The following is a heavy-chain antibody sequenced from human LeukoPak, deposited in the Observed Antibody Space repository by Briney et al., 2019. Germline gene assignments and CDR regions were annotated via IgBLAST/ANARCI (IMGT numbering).Heavy chain of an antibody. D-gene: IGHD6-6*01. Sequence: GGSLRLSCTVSGFSFSGHWMHWARQLPGKGLVWVARISPTGSTTSYADSVKGRFTVSRDNVKNTLYLQVNNLRAEDTAVYYCARGPNSNWSGLDFWGQGTLLTVSS. CDR3: ARGPNSNWSGLDF. V-gene: IGHV3-74*01. CDR2: ISPTGSTT. J-gene: IGHJ4*02. CDR1: GFSFSGHW.